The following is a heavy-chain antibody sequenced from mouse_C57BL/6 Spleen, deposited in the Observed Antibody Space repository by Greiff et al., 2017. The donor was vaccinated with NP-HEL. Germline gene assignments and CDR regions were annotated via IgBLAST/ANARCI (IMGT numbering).Heavy chain of an antibody. Sequence: VQLQQSGAELVRPGASVTLSCKASGYTFTDYEMHWVKQTPVHGLEWIGAIDPETGGTAYNQKFKGKAILTADKSSSTAYMGLRSLTSEDSAVYSCTRSPGSAYYSNSYAMDYWGQGTSVTVSS. V-gene: IGHV1-15*01. CDR2: IDPETGGT. CDR1: GYTFTDYE. J-gene: IGHJ4*01. D-gene: IGHD2-5*01. CDR3: TRSPGSAYYSNSYAMDY.